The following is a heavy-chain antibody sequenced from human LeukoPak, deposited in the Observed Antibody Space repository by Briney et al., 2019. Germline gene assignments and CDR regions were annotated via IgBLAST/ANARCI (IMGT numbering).Heavy chain of an antibody. J-gene: IGHJ4*02. CDR2: ISAYNGNT. D-gene: IGHD6-19*01. Sequence: ASVKVSCKASGYTFTSYGISWVRQAPGRGLEWMGWISAYNGNTNYAQKLQGRVTMTTDTSTSTAYMELRSLRSDDTAVYYCARHPGKQWLVLSYYFDYWGQGTLVTVSS. CDR3: ARHPGKQWLVLSYYFDY. CDR1: GYTFTSYG. V-gene: IGHV1-18*01.